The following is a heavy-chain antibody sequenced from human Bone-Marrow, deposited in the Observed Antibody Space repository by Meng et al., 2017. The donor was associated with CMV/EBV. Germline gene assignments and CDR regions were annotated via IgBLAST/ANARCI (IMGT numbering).Heavy chain of an antibody. D-gene: IGHD3-3*01. CDR2: MNPNSGNT. CDR3: AREPYYDFWSGYYSNSYLDGYYYGMDV. J-gene: IGHJ6*02. V-gene: IGHV1-8*01. Sequence: ASVKVSCKASGYTFTRYDINWVRQATGQGLEWMGWMNPNSGNTGYAQKFQGRVTMTRNTSISTAYMELSSLRSEDTAVDYCAREPYYDFWSGYYSNSYLDGYYYGMDVWGQGTTVTASS. CDR1: GYTFTRYD.